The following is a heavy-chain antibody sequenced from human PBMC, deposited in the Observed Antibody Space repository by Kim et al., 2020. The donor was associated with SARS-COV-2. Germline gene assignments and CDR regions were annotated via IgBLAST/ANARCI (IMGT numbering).Heavy chain of an antibody. Sequence: GGSLRLSCAASGFTVSSNYMSWVRHAPGKGLEWVSIIYSGGSTYHADSVKGRFTISRDKSKNTVYLQMNSLRAEDTAVYYCARAPDSGISCWGQGTLVTVSS. J-gene: IGHJ4*02. D-gene: IGHD1-26*01. CDR2: IYSGGST. CDR1: GFTVSSNY. CDR3: ARAPDSGISC. V-gene: IGHV3-53*01.